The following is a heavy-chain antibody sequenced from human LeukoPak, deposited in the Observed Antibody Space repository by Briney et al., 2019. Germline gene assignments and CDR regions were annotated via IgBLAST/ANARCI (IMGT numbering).Heavy chain of an antibody. CDR1: GYTFTSYD. J-gene: IGHJ4*02. D-gene: IGHD3-22*01. V-gene: IGHV1-8*03. CDR2: MNPNSGNT. CDR3: ARDYYDSSGYCPLDY. Sequence: ASVKVSCKASGYTFTSYDINWVRQATGQGLEWMEWMNPNSGNTGYAQKFQGRVTITRNTSISTAYMELSSLRSDDADVYYCARDYYDSSGYCPLDYWGQGTLVTVSS.